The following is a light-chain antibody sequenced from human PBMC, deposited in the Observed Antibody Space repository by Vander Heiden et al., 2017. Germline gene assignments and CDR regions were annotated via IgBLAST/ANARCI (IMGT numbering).Light chain of an antibody. CDR2: QDS. V-gene: IGLV3-1*01. J-gene: IGLJ3*02. CDR1: KLGDKY. CDR3: QAWDSSTGV. Sequence: SYELNQPPSVSVSPGQTASITCSGDKLGDKYACWYKQKPGQSPVLVIYQDSKRPSGIPERFSGSNSGNTATLTISGTQAMDEADYYCQAWDSSTGVFGGGTKLTVL.